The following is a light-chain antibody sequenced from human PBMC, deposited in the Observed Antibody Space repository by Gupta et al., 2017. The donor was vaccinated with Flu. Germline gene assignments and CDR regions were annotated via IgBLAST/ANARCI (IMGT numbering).Light chain of an antibody. Sequence: SPSPLSASVGDRVTITCRASQSISSWLAWYQQKPGKVPKLLIYKASTLETGVPSRFSGSGSGTEFTLTINSLQPDDSATYYCQRYDSLWTFGQGTRVEVK. CDR1: QSISSW. CDR3: QRYDSLWT. J-gene: IGKJ1*01. CDR2: KAS. V-gene: IGKV1-5*03.